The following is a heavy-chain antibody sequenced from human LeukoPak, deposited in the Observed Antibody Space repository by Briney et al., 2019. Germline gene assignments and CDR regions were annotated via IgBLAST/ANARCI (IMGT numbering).Heavy chain of an antibody. J-gene: IGHJ4*02. D-gene: IGHD3-10*01. CDR2: IYTSGST. V-gene: IGHV4-61*02. CDR1: GGSISSGSYY. CDR3: ARDRTMVRGVIRTGIDY. Sequence: SQTLSLTCTVSGGSISSGSYYWSWIRQPAGKGLEWIGRIYTSGSTNYNPSLKSRVTISVDTSKNQFSLKLSSVTAADTAVYYCARDRTMVRGVIRTGIDYWGQGTLVTVSS.